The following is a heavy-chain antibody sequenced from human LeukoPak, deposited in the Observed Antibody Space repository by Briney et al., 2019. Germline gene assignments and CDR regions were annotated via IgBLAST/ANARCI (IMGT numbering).Heavy chain of an antibody. Sequence: GGSLRLSCVASGFTFSSYGMHWVRQAPGKGLEWVAVISNDGSNKYYADSVKGRFTISRDNSKNTLYLQMNSLRAEDTTVYYCGRGGYDMYDWGQGTTVSVSS. V-gene: IGHV3-30*03. CDR1: GFTFSSYG. CDR3: GRGGYDMYD. CDR2: ISNDGSNK. J-gene: IGHJ6*02. D-gene: IGHD2-2*01.